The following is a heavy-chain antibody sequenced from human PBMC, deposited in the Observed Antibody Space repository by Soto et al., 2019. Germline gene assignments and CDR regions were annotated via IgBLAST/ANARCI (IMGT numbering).Heavy chain of an antibody. CDR1: GGTFSSYT. J-gene: IGHJ4*02. CDR2: IIPILGIA. V-gene: IGHV1-69*02. Sequence: QVQLVQSGAEVKKPGSSVKVSCKASGGTFSSYTISWVRQAPGQGLEWMGRIIPILGIANYAQKFQGRVTITADKSTSTAYTELSSLRSEDTAVYYCASCVGGSCYSGYFDYWGQGTLVTVSS. CDR3: ASCVGGSCYSGYFDY. D-gene: IGHD2-15*01.